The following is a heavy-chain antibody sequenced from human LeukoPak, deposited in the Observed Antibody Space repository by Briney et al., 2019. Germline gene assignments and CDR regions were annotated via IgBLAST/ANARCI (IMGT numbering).Heavy chain of an antibody. CDR3: ASLPQSIAAAGTDWFDL. CDR1: GYTFTSYA. V-gene: IGHV1-69*05. D-gene: IGHD6-13*01. Sequence: SVKVSCKASGYTFTSYAISWVRQAPGQGLEWMGGIIPIFGTANYAQKFQGRVTITTDESTSTAYMELSSLRSEDTAVYYCASLPQSIAAAGTDWFDLWGRGTLVTVSS. CDR2: IIPIFGTA. J-gene: IGHJ2*01.